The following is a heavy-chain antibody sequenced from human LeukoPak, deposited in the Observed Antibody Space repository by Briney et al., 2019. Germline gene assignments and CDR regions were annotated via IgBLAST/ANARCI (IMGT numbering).Heavy chain of an antibody. CDR1: GFTFSSYG. CDR3: ARDVRRFPDY. V-gene: IGHV3-33*01. CDR2: IWYDGSNK. Sequence: GRSLRLSCAASGFTFSSYGMHWVRQAPGKGLEWVAVIWYDGSNKYHADSVKGRFTISRDNSKNTLYLQMNSLRAEDTAVYYCARDVRRFPDYWGQGTLVTVSS. D-gene: IGHD3-10*01. J-gene: IGHJ4*02.